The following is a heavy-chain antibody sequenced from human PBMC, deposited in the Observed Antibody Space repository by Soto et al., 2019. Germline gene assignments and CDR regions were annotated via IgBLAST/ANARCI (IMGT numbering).Heavy chain of an antibody. CDR3: ARDCYIGFDY. D-gene: IGHD2-15*01. CDR2: IDSDGSDT. V-gene: IGHV3-74*01. CDR1: GFTFSNYL. J-gene: IGHJ4*02. Sequence: GGSLRLSCAASGFTFSNYLMHWVRQGPGKGLVWVSRIDSDGSDTIYADSVKGRFTISRDNAKNTLFLQMHSLRAEDMGVYYCARDCYIGFDYWGQGTLVTVSS.